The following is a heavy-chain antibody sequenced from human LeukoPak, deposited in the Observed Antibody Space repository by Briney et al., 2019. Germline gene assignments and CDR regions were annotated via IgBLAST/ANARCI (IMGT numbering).Heavy chain of an antibody. D-gene: IGHD5-12*01. V-gene: IGHV4-39*01. Sequence: PSETLSLTCTVSGGSISSSSYYWGWIRQPPGKGLEWIGSIYYSGSTYYNPSLKSRVTISVDTSKNQFSLKLSSVTAADTAVYYCARVVATTGAPPFDPWGQGTLVTVSS. J-gene: IGHJ5*02. CDR2: IYYSGST. CDR1: GGSISSSSYY. CDR3: ARVVATTGAPPFDP.